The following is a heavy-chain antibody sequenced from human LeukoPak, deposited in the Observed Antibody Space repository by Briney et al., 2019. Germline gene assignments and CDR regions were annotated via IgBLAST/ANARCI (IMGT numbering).Heavy chain of an antibody. CDR3: ARGSGNSIEGI. CDR2: IWHDGTNK. D-gene: IGHD5-18*01. Sequence: GRSLRLSCAASGFTFTTFGMHWVRQAPGKGLEWVAVIWHDGTNKYYADSVKGRFTISRDESNNTLPLQMNSLRVEDTAVYYCARGSGNSIEGIWGQGTLVTVSS. CDR1: GFTFTTFG. J-gene: IGHJ4*02. V-gene: IGHV3-33*08.